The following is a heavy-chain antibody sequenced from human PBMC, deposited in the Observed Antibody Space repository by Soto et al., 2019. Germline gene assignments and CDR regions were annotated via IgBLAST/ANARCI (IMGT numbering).Heavy chain of an antibody. CDR3: ARVSLGQYDFWSGYTQRSSSYYYYYGMDV. Sequence: VQLVQSGAEVKKPGSSVKVSCKASGGTFSSYAISWVRQAPGQGLEWMGGIIPIFGTANYAQKFQGRVTITADDSTSTAYMELSSLRSEDTAVYYCARVSLGQYDFWSGYTQRSSSYYYYYGMDVWGQGTTVTVSS. CDR1: GGTFSSYA. V-gene: IGHV1-69*01. D-gene: IGHD3-3*01. CDR2: IIPIFGTA. J-gene: IGHJ6*02.